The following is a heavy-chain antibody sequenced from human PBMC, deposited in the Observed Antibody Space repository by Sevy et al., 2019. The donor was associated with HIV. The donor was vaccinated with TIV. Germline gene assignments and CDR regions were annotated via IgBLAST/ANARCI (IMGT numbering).Heavy chain of an antibody. Sequence: GGSLRLSCAASGFTFNTHAMHWVRQAPGKGLEWVALISYDGIIKYYADSVKGRLTISRDNSKNTLSLQMNSLRVEDTAVYYCARPRANYVDNYFFYAMDVWGQGTTVTVSS. D-gene: IGHD4-17*01. CDR3: ARPRANYVDNYFFYAMDV. CDR1: GFTFNTHA. V-gene: IGHV3-30*04. CDR2: ISYDGIIK. J-gene: IGHJ6*02.